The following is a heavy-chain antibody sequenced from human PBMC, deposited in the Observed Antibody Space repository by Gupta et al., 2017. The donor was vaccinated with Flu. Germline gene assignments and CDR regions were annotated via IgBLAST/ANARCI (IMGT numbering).Heavy chain of an antibody. CDR2: INHSGST. Sequence: QVQLQQWGAGLLKPSETLSLTCAVYGGSFSGYYWSWIRQPPGKGLEWIGEINHSGSTNYNPSLKSRVTISVDTSKNQFSLKLSSVTAADTAVYYCARFARMGYSSGWYDYWGQGTLVTVSS. D-gene: IGHD6-19*01. J-gene: IGHJ4*02. V-gene: IGHV4-34*01. CDR1: GGSFSGYY. CDR3: ARFARMGYSSGWYDY.